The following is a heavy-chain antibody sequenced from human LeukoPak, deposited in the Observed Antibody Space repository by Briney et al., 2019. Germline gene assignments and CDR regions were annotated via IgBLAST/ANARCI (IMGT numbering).Heavy chain of an antibody. CDR1: GGSISSYY. V-gene: IGHV4-59*01. Sequence: SETLSLTCTVSGGSISSYYWSWIRQPPGKGLEWIGYIYYSGSTNYNPSLKSRVTISVDTSKNQFSPKLSSVTAADTAVYYCAGGYCSGGSCYRQGFDYWGQGTLVTVSS. J-gene: IGHJ4*02. CDR3: AGGYCSGGSCYRQGFDY. CDR2: IYYSGST. D-gene: IGHD2-15*01.